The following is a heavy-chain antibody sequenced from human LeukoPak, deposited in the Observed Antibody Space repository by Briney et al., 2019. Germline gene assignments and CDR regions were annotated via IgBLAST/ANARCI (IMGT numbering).Heavy chain of an antibody. Sequence: SVKVSCKASGYTFTRYYIHWVRQAPGQGLEWMGRIIPIFGTANYAQKFQGRVTITTDESTSTAYMELSSLRSEDTAVYYCARDPVVVAAWYAFDIWGQGTMVTVSS. J-gene: IGHJ3*02. V-gene: IGHV1-69*05. CDR2: IIPIFGTA. D-gene: IGHD2-15*01. CDR1: GYTFTRYY. CDR3: ARDPVVVAAWYAFDI.